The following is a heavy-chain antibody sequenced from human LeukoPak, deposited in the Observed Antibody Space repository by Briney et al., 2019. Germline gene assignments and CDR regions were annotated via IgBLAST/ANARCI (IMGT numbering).Heavy chain of an antibody. CDR1: GASISSYY. CDR3: ARHSCSSSSCHYHYGMDV. J-gene: IGHJ6*02. Sequence: SETLSLTCTVSGASISSYYWSWIRQPPGKGLEWIGYIYYSGSTNYNPSLKSRVTISVDTSKNQFSLKLSSVTAADTAVYYCARHSCSSSSCHYHYGMDVWGQGTTVTVSS. V-gene: IGHV4-59*08. D-gene: IGHD2-2*01. CDR2: IYYSGST.